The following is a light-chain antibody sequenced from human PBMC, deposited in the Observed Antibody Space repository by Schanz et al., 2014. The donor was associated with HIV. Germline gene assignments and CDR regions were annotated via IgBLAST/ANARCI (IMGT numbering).Light chain of an antibody. Sequence: QSALTQPASVSGSPGQSITISCTGTSSDVGGYDFVSWFQQYPGKAPKLMIYDVAKRPSGISNRFSGSKSGNTASLTIFGLQADDEADYYCSSLSTSGAPVFGTGTKVPVL. CDR2: DVA. CDR1: SSDVGGYDF. CDR3: SSLSTSGAPV. V-gene: IGLV2-14*01. J-gene: IGLJ1*01.